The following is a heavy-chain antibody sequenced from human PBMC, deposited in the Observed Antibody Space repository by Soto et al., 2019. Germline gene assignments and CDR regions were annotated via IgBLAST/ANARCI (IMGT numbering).Heavy chain of an antibody. J-gene: IGHJ6*02. Sequence: QVQLQQWGAGLLKPSETLSLTCAVYGGSFSGYYWSWLRQPPGKGPEWIGEINYSGSTKYNPSLESRVTISVDTSKNQFSLKLNSVSAADTAVYYCARTGGMEVWSQVATVTVSS. CDR3: ARTGGMEV. CDR1: GGSFSGYY. CDR2: INYSGST. V-gene: IGHV4-34*01.